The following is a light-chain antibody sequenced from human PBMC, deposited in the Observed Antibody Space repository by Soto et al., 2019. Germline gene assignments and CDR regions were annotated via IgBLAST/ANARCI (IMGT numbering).Light chain of an antibody. CDR2: DAS. Sequence: DIQMTQSPSTLSASVGDRVTITCRASQSIKNWLAWYQQKPGTAPKFLIYDASTLESGVPSRFSGSGSGTEFTLTISSLQADYFATYFCQQYDDYPLTFGGGTKVEIK. CDR1: QSIKNW. V-gene: IGKV1-5*01. J-gene: IGKJ4*01. CDR3: QQYDDYPLT.